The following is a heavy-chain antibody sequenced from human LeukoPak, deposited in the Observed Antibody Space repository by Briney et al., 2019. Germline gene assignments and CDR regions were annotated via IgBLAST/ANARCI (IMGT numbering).Heavy chain of an antibody. V-gene: IGHV3-21*04. Sequence: PGGSLRLSCAASGFTFNSYSMNWVRQAPGKGLEWVSSVSGSNSYIYYADSMKGRFTISRDNAKNSLYLQMNSLRAEDTALYYCARGGLTIFGVVNYMDVWGKGTTVTVSS. CDR2: VSGSNSYI. CDR1: GFTFNSYS. D-gene: IGHD3-3*01. J-gene: IGHJ6*03. CDR3: ARGGLTIFGVVNYMDV.